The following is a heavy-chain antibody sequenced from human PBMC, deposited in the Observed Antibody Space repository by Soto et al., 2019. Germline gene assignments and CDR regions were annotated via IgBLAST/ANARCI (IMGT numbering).Heavy chain of an antibody. CDR1: GYTFTSYG. CDR3: ARDSSGCRPPTCSPYFQH. J-gene: IGHJ1*01. V-gene: IGHV1-18*01. D-gene: IGHD6-19*01. CDR2: ISAYNGNT. Sequence: QVQLVQSGAEVKKPGASVKVSCKASGYTFTSYGISWVRQAPGQGLEWMGWISAYNGNTNYAQKLQGRVNMTTDTSTSTAYMELRSLRSDDTAVYYCARDSSGCRPPTCSPYFQHWGQGTLVTVSS.